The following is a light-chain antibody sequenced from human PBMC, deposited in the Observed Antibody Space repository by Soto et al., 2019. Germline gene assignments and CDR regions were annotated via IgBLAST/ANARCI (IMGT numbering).Light chain of an antibody. J-gene: IGKJ5*01. CDR1: RSLLHSDGFNY. V-gene: IGKV2-28*01. Sequence: DIVLTQSPLSLTVTPGEPASISCRSSRSLLHSDGFNYLDWYLQKPVQSPHLLMYLGSYWASGVPDRFSGSVSGTYFTLKISSVEAEDVGVYFFMQALQPLPITFGHGTRLDIK. CDR2: LGS. CDR3: MQALQPLPIT.